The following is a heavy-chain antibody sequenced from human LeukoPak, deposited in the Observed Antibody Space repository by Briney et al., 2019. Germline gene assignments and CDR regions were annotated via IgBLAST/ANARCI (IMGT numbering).Heavy chain of an antibody. D-gene: IGHD3-9*01. CDR1: GFTFSSYW. V-gene: IGHV3-7*01. CDR3: ARRGNYDILTGSQGNWFDP. Sequence: GGSLRLSCAASGFTFSSYWMSWARQAPGKGLGWVANIKQDGSEKYYVDSVKGRFTISRDNAKNSLYLQMNSLRAEDTAVYYCARRGNYDILTGSQGNWFDPWGQGTLVTVSS. J-gene: IGHJ5*02. CDR2: IKQDGSEK.